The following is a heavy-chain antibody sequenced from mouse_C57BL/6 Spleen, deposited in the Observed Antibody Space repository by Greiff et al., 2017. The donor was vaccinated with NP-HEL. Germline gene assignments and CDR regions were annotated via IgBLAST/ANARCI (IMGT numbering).Heavy chain of an antibody. V-gene: IGHV5-17*01. Sequence: DVHLVESGGGLVKPGGSLKLSCAASGFTFSDYGMHWVRQAPEKGLEWVAYISSGSSTIYYADTVKGRFTISRDNAKNTLFLQMTSLRSEDTAMYYCARRCDYSYYAMDYWGQGTSVTVSS. J-gene: IGHJ4*01. D-gene: IGHD2-4*01. CDR1: GFTFSDYG. CDR3: ARRCDYSYYAMDY. CDR2: ISSGSSTI.